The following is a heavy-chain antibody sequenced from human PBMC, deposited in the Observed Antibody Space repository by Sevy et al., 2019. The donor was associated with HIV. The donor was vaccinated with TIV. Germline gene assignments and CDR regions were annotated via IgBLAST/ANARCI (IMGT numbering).Heavy chain of an antibody. CDR3: ASLSYGSGSHYYYMDV. J-gene: IGHJ6*03. V-gene: IGHV5-51*01. Sequence: GESLKISCKGSGYSFTSYWIGWVRQMPGKGLEWMGIIYPGDSDTRYSPSFQGQVTISADKSISTAYLQWSSLKASDTAMYYCASLSYGSGSHYYYMDVRGKGTTVTVSS. CDR2: IYPGDSDT. D-gene: IGHD3-10*01. CDR1: GYSFTSYW.